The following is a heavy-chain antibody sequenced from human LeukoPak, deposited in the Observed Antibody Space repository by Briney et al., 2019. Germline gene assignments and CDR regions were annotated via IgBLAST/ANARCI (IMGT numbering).Heavy chain of an antibody. CDR2: ISGSGGST. CDR1: GFTFSSYA. D-gene: IGHD3-22*01. CDR3: AKKSEVVIPYNWFDP. V-gene: IGHV3-23*01. J-gene: IGHJ5*02. Sequence: GGSLRLSCAASGFTFSSYAMSWVRLAPGKGLEWVSAISGSGGSTYYADSVKGRFTISRDNSKNTLYLQMNSLRAEDTAVYYCAKKSEVVIPYNWFDPWGQGTLVTVSS.